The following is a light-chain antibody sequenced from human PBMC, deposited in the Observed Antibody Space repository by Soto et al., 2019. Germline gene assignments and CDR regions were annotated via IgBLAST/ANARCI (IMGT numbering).Light chain of an antibody. CDR3: MQALQTRCT. Sequence: DIVMTQSPLSLPVTPGEPASISCRSSQSLLHSNGYNYLDWYLQKPGQSPQLLIYLGSNRASGVPARFSGSGSGTDFTLKISRVEAEDVGVYYCMQALQTRCTFGQGTKLEIK. V-gene: IGKV2-28*01. CDR1: QSLLHSNGYNY. J-gene: IGKJ2*02. CDR2: LGS.